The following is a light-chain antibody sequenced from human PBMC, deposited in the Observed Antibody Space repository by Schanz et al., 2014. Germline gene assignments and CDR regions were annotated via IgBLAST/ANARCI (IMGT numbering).Light chain of an antibody. V-gene: IGKV1-5*03. CDR3: QHLA. Sequence: DIQLTQSPSTLSASVGDTVTISCRASQRIGAYLAWYQQKPGTAPKLLLYQASILRTGVPSRFSGSGFGTDFTLTINSLQPDDFATYFCQHLAFGQGTKVELK. CDR2: QAS. CDR1: QRIGAY. J-gene: IGKJ1*01.